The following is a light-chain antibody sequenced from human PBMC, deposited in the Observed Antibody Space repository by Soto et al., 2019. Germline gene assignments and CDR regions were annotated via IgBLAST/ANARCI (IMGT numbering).Light chain of an antibody. J-gene: IGKJ1*01. CDR1: QTISSKY. V-gene: IGKV3-20*01. Sequence: EIVLTQSPGTLSVSPGERAALSCRASQTISSKYLAWYQQEPGQAPSLLIYGTSSRATGIPDRFSGSGSGTDFTLTISRLEPEDSAIYYCQQYGSWTFGQGTKVEIK. CDR3: QQYGSWT. CDR2: GTS.